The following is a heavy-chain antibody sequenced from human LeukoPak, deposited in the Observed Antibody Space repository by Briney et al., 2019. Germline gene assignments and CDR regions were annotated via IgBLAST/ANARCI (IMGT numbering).Heavy chain of an antibody. CDR2: ISGSGGST. CDR3: VKSRSGYYYFDY. CDR1: GFTFSSYG. V-gene: IGHV3-23*01. J-gene: IGHJ4*02. Sequence: PGGTLRLSCAASGFTFSSYGMSWVRQAPGKGLEWVSAISGSGGSTYYADSVKGRFTISRDNSKNTLYLQMNSLRAEDTAVYYCVKSRSGYYYFDYWGQGTLVTVSS. D-gene: IGHD3-22*01.